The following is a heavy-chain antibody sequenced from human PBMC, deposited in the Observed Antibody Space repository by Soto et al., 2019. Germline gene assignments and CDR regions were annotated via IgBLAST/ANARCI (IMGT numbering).Heavy chain of an antibody. CDR1: GGTLSSYT. CDR3: ARDKGYCSDTSCPVFDY. CDR2: VIPNLGVT. D-gene: IGHD2-15*01. Sequence: SVKVSCKASGGTLSSYTFSWVRQAPGQGLEWMGRVIPNLGVTSYAKKFQGRFTIVVDTSTSTAYMELNSLRYEDTAVYYCARDKGYCSDTSCPVFDYWAQRTLVTVSS. J-gene: IGHJ4*02. V-gene: IGHV1-69*04.